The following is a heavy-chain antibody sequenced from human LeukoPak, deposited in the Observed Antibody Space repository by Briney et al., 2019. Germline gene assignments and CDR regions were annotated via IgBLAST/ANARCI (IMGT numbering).Heavy chain of an antibody. D-gene: IGHD3-10*01. CDR3: ARRPFGADY. J-gene: IGHJ4*02. V-gene: IGHV3-7*01. CDR1: GFTVSSNY. CDR2: IKEDGTEK. Sequence: PGGSLRLSCAASGFTVSSNYMSWVRQAPGKGLQWVANIKEDGTEKYYVDSVKGRFTISRDNAKNSVYLQMNSLRVEDTAVYYCARRPFGADYWGQGTLVTVSS.